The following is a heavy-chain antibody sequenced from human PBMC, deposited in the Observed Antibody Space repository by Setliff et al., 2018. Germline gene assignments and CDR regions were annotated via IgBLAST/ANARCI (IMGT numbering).Heavy chain of an antibody. Sequence: PSETLSLTCALSGGSITDRNWWNWVRQPPGKGLEWIGEMYHSGNTYYNPSLKSRVTISIDKSRNQFSLNLTSVTAADTAVYYCARRGDINGCYYHEDAFDIWGQGTMVTVSS. CDR3: ARRGDINGCYYHEDAFDI. CDR1: GGSITDRNW. J-gene: IGHJ3*02. V-gene: IGHV4-4*02. CDR2: MYHSGNT. D-gene: IGHD3-22*01.